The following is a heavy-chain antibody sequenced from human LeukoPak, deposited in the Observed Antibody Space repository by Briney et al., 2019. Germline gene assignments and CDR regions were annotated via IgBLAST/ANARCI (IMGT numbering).Heavy chain of an antibody. CDR3: ARGMYSSPFDY. CDR2: IYYSGST. D-gene: IGHD6-13*01. CDR1: GXSMSSYY. Sequence: SETLSLTCTVSGXSMSSYYWSWIRQPPGKGLEWIGYIYYSGSTNYNPSLKSRVTISVDTSKNQFSLKLSSVTAADTAVYYCARGMYSSPFDYWGQETLVTVSS. J-gene: IGHJ4*02. V-gene: IGHV4-59*01.